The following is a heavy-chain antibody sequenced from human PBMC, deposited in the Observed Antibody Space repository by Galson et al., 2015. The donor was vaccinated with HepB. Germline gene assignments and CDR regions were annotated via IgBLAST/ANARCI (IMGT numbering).Heavy chain of an antibody. V-gene: IGHV3-30-3*01. CDR1: GFTFSSYA. Sequence: SLRLSCAASGFTFSSYAMHWVRQAPGKGLEWVAVISYDGSNKYYADSVKGRFTISRDNSKNTLYLQMNSLRAEDTAVYYCAREGAMADFDYWGQGTLVTVSS. CDR3: AREGAMADFDY. J-gene: IGHJ4*02. D-gene: IGHD1-26*01. CDR2: ISYDGSNK.